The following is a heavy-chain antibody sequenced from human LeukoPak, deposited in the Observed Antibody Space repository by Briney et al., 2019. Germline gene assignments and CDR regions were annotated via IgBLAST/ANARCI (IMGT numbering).Heavy chain of an antibody. Sequence: GGSLRLSCAASGFAASGFTFSNYWMHWVRQDPGKGLVWVSYINPDGSNTNYADSVKGRFTISRDNAKNALYLQMNSLRAEDTAVYYCAKDLHYGSADYWGQGTLVTVSS. V-gene: IGHV3-74*01. CDR3: AKDLHYGSADY. CDR2: INPDGSNT. CDR1: GFAASGFTFSNYW. D-gene: IGHD3-10*01. J-gene: IGHJ4*02.